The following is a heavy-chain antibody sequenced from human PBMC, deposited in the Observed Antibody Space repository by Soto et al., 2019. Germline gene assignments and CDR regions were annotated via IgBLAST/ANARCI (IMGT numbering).Heavy chain of an antibody. CDR2: ISGSGGST. CDR3: VKDLSQSGAANDY. V-gene: IGHV3-23*01. Sequence: GGSLRLSCAASGFTFSSYAMSWVRQAPGKGLEWVSAISGSGGSTYYADSVKGRFTISRDNSKNTLYLQMNSLRAEGTAVYYCVKDLSQSGAANDYWGQGTLVTVSS. J-gene: IGHJ4*02. CDR1: GFTFSSYA. D-gene: IGHD1-26*01.